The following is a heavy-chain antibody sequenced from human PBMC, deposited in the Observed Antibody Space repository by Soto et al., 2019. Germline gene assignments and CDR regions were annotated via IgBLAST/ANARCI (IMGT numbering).Heavy chain of an antibody. V-gene: IGHV4-4*07. J-gene: IGHJ4*02. D-gene: IGHD2-15*01. CDR1: GGSISSYY. Sequence: SETLSLTCTVSGGSISSYYWSWIRQPAGKGLEWIGRIYTSGSTNYNPSLKSRVTMSVDTSKNQFSLKLSSVTAADTAVYYCARDDCSGGSCYSEFDYWGQGTLVTVS. CDR2: IYTSGST. CDR3: ARDDCSGGSCYSEFDY.